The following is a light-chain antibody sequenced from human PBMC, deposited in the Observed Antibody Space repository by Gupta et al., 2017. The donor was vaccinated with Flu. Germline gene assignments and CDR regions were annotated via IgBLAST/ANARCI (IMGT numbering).Light chain of an antibody. V-gene: IGLV4-69*01. CDR1: SGHSSYA. Sequence: QLVLTQSPSASASLGASVKLTCTLSSGHSSYASAWHQQQPEKGPRYLMKLNSDGSHSKGDGIPDRFSGSSAGAARYLTISSLQAEDEADYYCQTWGTGIRVVFGGGTKLTVL. J-gene: IGLJ2*01. CDR2: LNSDGSH. CDR3: QTWGTGIRVV.